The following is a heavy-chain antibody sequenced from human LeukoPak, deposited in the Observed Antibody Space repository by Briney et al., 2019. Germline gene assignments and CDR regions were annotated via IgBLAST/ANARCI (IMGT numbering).Heavy chain of an antibody. Sequence: GGSLRLSCAASGFTFSSYAMSWVRQAPGKGLEWVSVIYSGGSTYYADSVKGRFTISRDNSKNTLYLQMNSLRAEDTAVYYCAREMVTGSHYWGQGTLVTVSS. D-gene: IGHD1-20*01. J-gene: IGHJ4*02. CDR3: AREMVTGSHY. CDR1: GFTFSSYA. V-gene: IGHV3-53*01. CDR2: IYSGGST.